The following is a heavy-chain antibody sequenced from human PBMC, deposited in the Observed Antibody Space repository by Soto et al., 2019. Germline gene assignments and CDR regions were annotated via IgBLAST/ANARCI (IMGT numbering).Heavy chain of an antibody. J-gene: IGHJ3*02. CDR2: IYYSGST. D-gene: IGHD2-21*01. Sequence: SETLSLTCTVSGGSISSSSYYWGWIRQPPGKGLEWIGSIYYSGSTYYNPSLKSRVTISVDTSKNQFSLKLSSVTAADTAVYYCARHHPRAYCGGDCYLNAFDIWGQGTMVTV. CDR1: GGSISSSSYY. CDR3: ARHHPRAYCGGDCYLNAFDI. V-gene: IGHV4-39*01.